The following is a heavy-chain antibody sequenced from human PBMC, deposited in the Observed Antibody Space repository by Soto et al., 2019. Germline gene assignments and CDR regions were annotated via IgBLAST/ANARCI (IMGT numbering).Heavy chain of an antibody. Sequence: SVKVSCKSSGYPFSSYAMHWVRQAPGQRLEWMGWINAGNGDTKYSQKLQGRVTITRDTSATTAYMELSSLRSEDTAVYYCARGSTGSAYSWFDSWGQGTLVTVSS. V-gene: IGHV1-3*01. J-gene: IGHJ5*01. CDR3: ARGSTGSAYSWFDS. D-gene: IGHD2-15*01. CDR1: GYPFSSYA. CDR2: INAGNGDT.